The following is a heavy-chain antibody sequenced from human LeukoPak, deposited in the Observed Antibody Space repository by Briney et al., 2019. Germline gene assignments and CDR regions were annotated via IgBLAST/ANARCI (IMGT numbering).Heavy chain of an antibody. CDR2: INPTDGST. CDR1: GYSFTTYN. CDR3: ARVSDIVYSRGFDP. V-gene: IGHV1-46*01. J-gene: IGHJ5*02. D-gene: IGHD2-15*01. Sequence: ASVKVSCKASGYSFTTYNVHWVRQAPGQGLEWMGIINPTDGSTSYAQNFHGRLTVTRDTSTSTVYMELSSLRSEDTAVYYCARVSDIVYSRGFDPWGQGTLDTVSS.